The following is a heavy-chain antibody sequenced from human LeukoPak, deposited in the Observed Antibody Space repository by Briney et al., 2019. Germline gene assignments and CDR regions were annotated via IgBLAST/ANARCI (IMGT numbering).Heavy chain of an antibody. CDR2: INHGGST. CDR3: ARGALGYCSSTSCSNFDY. D-gene: IGHD2-2*01. CDR1: GGSFSGYY. J-gene: IGHJ4*02. Sequence: PSETLSLTCAVYGGSFSGYYWSWIRQPPGKGLEWIGEINHGGSTNYNPSLKSRVTISVDTSKNQFSLKLSSVTAADTAVYYCARGALGYCSSTSCSNFDYWGQGTLVTVSS. V-gene: IGHV4-34*01.